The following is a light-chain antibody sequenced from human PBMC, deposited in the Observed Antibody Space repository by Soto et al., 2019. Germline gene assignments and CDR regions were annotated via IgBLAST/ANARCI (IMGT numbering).Light chain of an antibody. CDR2: DAS. J-gene: IGKJ1*01. CDR1: QSVTSSY. Sequence: EIVLTQSPGTLSLSPGERATLSCRASQSVTSSYLARYHQKPGQAPRLLIYDASNRATGIPDRFSGSGSGTDFTLTISRLEPEDFAVYYCQQYGSSPRTFGQGTKVDIK. CDR3: QQYGSSPRT. V-gene: IGKV3-20*01.